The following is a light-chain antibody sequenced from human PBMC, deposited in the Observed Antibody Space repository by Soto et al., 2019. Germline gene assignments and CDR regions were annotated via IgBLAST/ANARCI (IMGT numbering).Light chain of an antibody. Sequence: DIQMTQSPSTLSASVGDRVTITCRASQSISSWLAWYQQKPGKAPKLLIYKASSLESGVPSRFDGSGSGTEFTLTIRSLQPDDFATYYCQQYNSYSWTFGQGTKVAIK. J-gene: IGKJ1*01. CDR3: QQYNSYSWT. CDR1: QSISSW. V-gene: IGKV1-5*03. CDR2: KAS.